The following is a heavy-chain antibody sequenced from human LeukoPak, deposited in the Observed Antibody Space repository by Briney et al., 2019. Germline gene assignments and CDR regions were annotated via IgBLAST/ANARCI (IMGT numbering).Heavy chain of an antibody. CDR3: ARAPGYYYDSSGYYLRSVYFDY. D-gene: IGHD3-22*01. CDR1: GFTFSSYG. Sequence: GGSLRLSCAASGFTFSSYGMHWVRQAPGKGLEWVADIWFDGKNEHFADSVKGRFTISRDNSKNTLYLQMNSLRAEDTAVYYCARAPGYYYDSSGYYLRSVYFDYWGQGTLVTVSS. V-gene: IGHV3-33*01. CDR2: IWFDGKNE. J-gene: IGHJ4*02.